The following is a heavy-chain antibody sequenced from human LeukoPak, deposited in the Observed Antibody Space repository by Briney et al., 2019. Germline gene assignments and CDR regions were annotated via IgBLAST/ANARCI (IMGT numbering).Heavy chain of an antibody. J-gene: IGHJ4*02. D-gene: IGHD3-16*01. CDR1: GGSFSGYN. CDR2: INHSGST. V-gene: IGHV4-34*01. CDR3: ARGMIGISTFRFDY. Sequence: SETLSLTCAVYGGSFSGYNWSWIRQPPGKGLEWIGEINHSGSTNYNPSLKSRVTISVDTSKNQFSLKLSSVTAADTAVYYCARGMIGISTFRFDYWGQGTLVTVSS.